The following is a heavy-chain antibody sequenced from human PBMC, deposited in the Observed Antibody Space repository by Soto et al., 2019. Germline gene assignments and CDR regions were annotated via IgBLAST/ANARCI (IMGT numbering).Heavy chain of an antibody. Sequence: SETLSLTCAVYGGSFSGYYWSWIRQPPGKGLEWIGEINHSGSTNYNPSLKSRVTISVDTSKNQFSLKLSSVTAADTAVYYCASRWLATIFGWWFDPWGQGTLVTVSS. CDR1: GGSFSGYY. CDR2: INHSGST. J-gene: IGHJ5*02. V-gene: IGHV4-34*01. CDR3: ASRWLATIFGWWFDP. D-gene: IGHD3-3*01.